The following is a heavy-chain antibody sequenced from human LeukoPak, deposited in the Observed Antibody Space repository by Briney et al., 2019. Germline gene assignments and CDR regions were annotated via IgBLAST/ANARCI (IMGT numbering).Heavy chain of an antibody. Sequence: ASVKVSCKASGYTFTSYYMHWVRQAPGQGLEWMGIINPSGGSTSYAQKLQGRVTMTTDTSTSTAYMELRSLRSDDTAVYYCARDGLTPNYYMDVWGKGTTVTVSS. J-gene: IGHJ6*03. V-gene: IGHV1-46*01. CDR3: ARDGLTPNYYMDV. CDR1: GYTFTSYY. CDR2: INPSGGST. D-gene: IGHD6-19*01.